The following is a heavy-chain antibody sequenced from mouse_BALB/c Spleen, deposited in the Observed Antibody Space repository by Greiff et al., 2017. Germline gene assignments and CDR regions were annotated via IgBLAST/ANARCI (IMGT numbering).Heavy chain of an antibody. V-gene: IGHV14-3*02. J-gene: IGHJ1*01. CDR3: ARTTVVDWYFDV. CDR1: GFNIKDTY. CDR2: IDPANGNT. Sequence: EVQLQQSGAELVKPGASVKLSCTASGFNIKDTYMHWVKQRPEQGLEWIGRIDPANGNTKYDPKFQGKATITADTSSNTAYLQLSSLTSEDTAVYYCARTTVVDWYFDVWGAGTTVTVSS. D-gene: IGHD1-1*01.